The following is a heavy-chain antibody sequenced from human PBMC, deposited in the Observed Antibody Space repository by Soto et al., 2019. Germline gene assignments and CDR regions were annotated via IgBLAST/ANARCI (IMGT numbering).Heavy chain of an antibody. CDR2: ISRDGATK. Sequence: QVQLVESGGGVVQPGRSLRLSCAVSGFSVTTNCMHWVRQAPGKGLEWVAVISRDGATKFYVDSVKGRFTISKDNSGNTLFLEMNSLRGDDMAVYYCTGEVASGYWGQGALVTVSS. J-gene: IGHJ4*02. V-gene: IGHV3-30*03. CDR1: GFSVTTNC. CDR3: TGEVASGY. D-gene: IGHD2-8*02.